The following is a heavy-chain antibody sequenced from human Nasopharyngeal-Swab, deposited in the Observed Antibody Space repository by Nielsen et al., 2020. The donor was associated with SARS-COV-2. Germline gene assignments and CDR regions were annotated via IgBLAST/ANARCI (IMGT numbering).Heavy chain of an antibody. CDR1: GLTFSGSA. J-gene: IGHJ6*04. Sequence: GGSLRLSCAASGLTFSGSAMHWVRQASGKGLEWVGRIRSKANSYATAYAASVKGRFTISRDDSKNTAYLQMNSLKTEDTAVYYCTRPIYCSSTSCSDVWGKGTTVTVSS. CDR2: IRSKANSYAT. V-gene: IGHV3-73*01. D-gene: IGHD2-2*01. CDR3: TRPIYCSSTSCSDV.